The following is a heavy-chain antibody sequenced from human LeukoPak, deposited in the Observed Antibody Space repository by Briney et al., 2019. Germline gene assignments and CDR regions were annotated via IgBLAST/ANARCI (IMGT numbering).Heavy chain of an antibody. Sequence: GGSLRLSCAASGFRFDDHAMSWVRQAPGKGLEWVAGINWNAGTTGYRGSVKGRFTISRDNAKNSLYLQMNSLRAEDTALNYCARDSGNNWDANYFDAWGQGTLVTVSS. D-gene: IGHD1-1*01. CDR1: GFRFDDHA. CDR3: ARDSGNNWDANYFDA. V-gene: IGHV3-20*04. CDR2: INWNAGTT. J-gene: IGHJ5*02.